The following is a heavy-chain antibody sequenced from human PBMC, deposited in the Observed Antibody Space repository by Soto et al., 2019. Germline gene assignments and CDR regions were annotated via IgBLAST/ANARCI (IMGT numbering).Heavy chain of an antibody. Sequence: SGGSLRLSCAASGFTFSSYAMSWVRQAPGKGLEWVSAISGSGGSTYYADSVKGRFTISRDNSKNTLYLQMNSLRAEDTAVYYCAKVSRGSGAFDYWGQGTLVTVSS. CDR1: GFTFSSYA. CDR3: AKVSRGSGAFDY. J-gene: IGHJ4*02. D-gene: IGHD3-10*01. CDR2: ISGSGGST. V-gene: IGHV3-23*01.